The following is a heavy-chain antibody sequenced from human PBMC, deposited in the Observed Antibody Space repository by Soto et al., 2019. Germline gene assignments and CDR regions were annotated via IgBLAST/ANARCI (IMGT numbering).Heavy chain of an antibody. CDR1: GGSISSGDYY. Sequence: SETLSLTCTVSGGSISSGDYYWSWIRQPPGKGLEWIGYIYYSGSTYYNPSLKSRVTISVDTSKNQFSLKLSSVTAADTSMYYCARVYGSGSYYFDYWGQGTLVTVSS. J-gene: IGHJ4*02. D-gene: IGHD3-10*01. CDR3: ARVYGSGSYYFDY. V-gene: IGHV4-30-4*01. CDR2: IYYSGST.